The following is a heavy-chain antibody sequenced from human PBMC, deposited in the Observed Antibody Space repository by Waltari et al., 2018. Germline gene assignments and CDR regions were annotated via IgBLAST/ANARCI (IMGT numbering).Heavy chain of an antibody. CDR2: IRYDGSNK. Sequence: QVQLVESGGGVVQPGGSLRLSCAACGFTFSSSGWHRVSPVQGKGLGWVAFIRYDGSNKYYADSVKGRFTISRDNSKNTLYLQMNSLRAEDTAVYYCARDSRGQQLVDYWGQGTLVTVSS. V-gene: IGHV3-30*02. D-gene: IGHD6-13*01. CDR3: ARDSRGQQLVDY. J-gene: IGHJ4*02. CDR1: GFTFSSSG.